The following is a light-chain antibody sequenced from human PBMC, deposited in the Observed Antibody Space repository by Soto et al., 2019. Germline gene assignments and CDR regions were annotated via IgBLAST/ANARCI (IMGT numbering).Light chain of an antibody. CDR2: AAS. CDR1: QSISSY. V-gene: IGKV1-39*01. Sequence: IQLTQTPSSLSVSGGVRVTITGQVSQSISSYLNWYQQKPGKAPKLLIYAASSLQSGVPSRFSGSGSGTDFTLTISSLQPEDFATYYCQQSYSTPPLTFGGGTKVDIK. CDR3: QQSYSTPPLT. J-gene: IGKJ4*01.